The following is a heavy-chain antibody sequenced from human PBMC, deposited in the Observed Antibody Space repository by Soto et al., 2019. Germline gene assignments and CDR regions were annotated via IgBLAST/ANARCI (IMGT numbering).Heavy chain of an antibody. J-gene: IGHJ4*02. CDR1: GFSLSTSGVG. D-gene: IGHD6-13*01. V-gene: IGHV2-5*02. CDR3: AHSNAAAAGTGFDY. CDR2: IYWDDDK. Sequence: QITLKESGPTLVKPTQTLTLTCTFSGFSLSTSGVGVGWIRQPPGKALEWLALIYWDDDKRYSPSLKSRLTITKDTSKNQVVLTMTNMDPVDTATYYWAHSNAAAAGTGFDYLGQGTLVTVSS.